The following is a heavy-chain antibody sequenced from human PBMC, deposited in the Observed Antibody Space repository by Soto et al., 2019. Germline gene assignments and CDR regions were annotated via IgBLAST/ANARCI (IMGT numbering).Heavy chain of an antibody. J-gene: IGHJ5*02. Sequence: PSETLSLTCTVSGGSISSYYWSWIRQPPGKGLEWIGYIYYSGTTNYNPSLKSRVTISVDTSKNQFSLKLRSVTAADTAVYYCERYSGRYSYNWFDPWGQGTLVTVSS. CDR2: IYYSGTT. V-gene: IGHV4-59*01. CDR3: ERYSGRYSYNWFDP. CDR1: GGSISSYY. D-gene: IGHD1-26*01.